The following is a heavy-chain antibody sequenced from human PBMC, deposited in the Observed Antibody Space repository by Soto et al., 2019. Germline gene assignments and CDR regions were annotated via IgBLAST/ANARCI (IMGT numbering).Heavy chain of an antibody. D-gene: IGHD3-10*01. J-gene: IGHJ3*02. V-gene: IGHV3-30*18. CDR1: GFTFSSYG. CDR3: AKVLELLWFGRDAFDI. Sequence: GGSLRLSCAASGFTFSSYGMHWVRQAPGKGLEWVAVISYDGSNKYYADSVKGRFTISGDNSKNTLYLQMNSLRAEDTAVYYCAKVLELLWFGRDAFDIWGQGTMVTVSS. CDR2: ISYDGSNK.